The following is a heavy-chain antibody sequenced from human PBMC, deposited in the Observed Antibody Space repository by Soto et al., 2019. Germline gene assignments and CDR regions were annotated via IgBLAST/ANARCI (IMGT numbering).Heavy chain of an antibody. J-gene: IGHJ4*02. Sequence: PSETLSLTCTVSGGSISSSSYCWGWIRQPPGKGLEWIGSIYYSGSTYYNPSLKSRVTISVDTSKNQFSLKLSSVTAADTAVYYCARPDGYNYSFDYWGQGTLVTVSS. CDR3: ARPDGYNYSFDY. CDR1: GGSISSSSYC. CDR2: IYYSGST. V-gene: IGHV4-39*01. D-gene: IGHD5-12*01.